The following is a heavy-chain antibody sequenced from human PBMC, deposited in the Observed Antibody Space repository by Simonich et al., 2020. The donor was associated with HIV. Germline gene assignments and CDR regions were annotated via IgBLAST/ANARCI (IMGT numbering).Heavy chain of an antibody. J-gene: IGHJ4*02. Sequence: QVLLQESGPGVVKPSETLSLTCSVAGGSIKNYYWSWIRQPPGKGLEWIGYMYYSVSTYYSPSLKSRVTISLDTSKNQFSLKVNSVTAADTAVYYCARTVDTAIDYWGQGILVTVSS. CDR3: ARTVDTAIDY. CDR2: MYYSVST. V-gene: IGHV4-59*08. D-gene: IGHD5-18*01. CDR1: GGSIKNYY.